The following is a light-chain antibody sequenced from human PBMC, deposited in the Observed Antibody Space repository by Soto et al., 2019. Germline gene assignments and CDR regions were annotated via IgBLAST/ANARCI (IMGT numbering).Light chain of an antibody. CDR3: QQSYSTIT. Sequence: DIQMTKSPSSLSASVGDRVTITCRASQSISSYLNWYQQKPGKAPKLLIYAASSLQSGTPSRFSGSGSGTDFTLTISSLQPEDFATYYCQQSYSTITFGQGTRLDVK. V-gene: IGKV1-39*01. CDR1: QSISSY. CDR2: AAS. J-gene: IGKJ5*01.